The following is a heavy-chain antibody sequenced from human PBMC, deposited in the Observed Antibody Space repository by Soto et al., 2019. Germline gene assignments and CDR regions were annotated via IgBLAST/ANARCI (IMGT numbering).Heavy chain of an antibody. D-gene: IGHD1-26*01. Sequence: QAGGSLRLSCAASGFTFSNSWMNWVRQAPGKELEWVANIKPDGTDKYYVDSVKGRFTISRDNAKNALYLQMSSLRAEDTAVYYCTTIRPTPTFDYWGQGALVTVSS. J-gene: IGHJ4*02. V-gene: IGHV3-7*01. CDR3: TTIRPTPTFDY. CDR1: GFTFSNSW. CDR2: IKPDGTDK.